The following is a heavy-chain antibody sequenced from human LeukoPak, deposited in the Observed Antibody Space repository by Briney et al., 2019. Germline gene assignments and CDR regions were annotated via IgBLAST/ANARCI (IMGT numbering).Heavy chain of an antibody. V-gene: IGHV1-2*06. Sequence: ASVKVSCKASGYTFTCYYMHWVRQAPGQGLEWMGRINPNSGGTNYAQKFQGRVTMTRDTSISTAYMELSRLRSDDTAVYYCARDRGRSKPFDYWGQGTLVTVSS. J-gene: IGHJ4*02. D-gene: IGHD3-10*01. CDR1: GYTFTCYY. CDR2: INPNSGGT. CDR3: ARDRGRSKPFDY.